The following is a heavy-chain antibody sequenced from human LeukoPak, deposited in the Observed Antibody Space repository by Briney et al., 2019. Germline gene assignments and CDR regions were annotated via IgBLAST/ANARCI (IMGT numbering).Heavy chain of an antibody. CDR2: INPSGGST. Sequence: ASVKVSCKASGYTFTSYYMHWVRQAPGQGLEWMGIINPSGGSTSYAQKFQGRVTMTRDMSTSTVYMELSSLRSEDTAVYYCARPSYSGSSTLGDAFDIWGRGTMVTVSS. V-gene: IGHV1-46*01. D-gene: IGHD1-26*01. J-gene: IGHJ3*02. CDR3: ARPSYSGSSTLGDAFDI. CDR1: GYTFTSYY.